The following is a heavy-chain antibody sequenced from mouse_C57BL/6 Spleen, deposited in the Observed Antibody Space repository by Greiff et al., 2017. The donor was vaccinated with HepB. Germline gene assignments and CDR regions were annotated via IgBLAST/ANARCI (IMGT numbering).Heavy chain of an antibody. V-gene: IGHV3-1*01. CDR2: ISYSGST. CDR1: GYSITSGYD. CDR3: AREGYDGTSRLYYFDY. J-gene: IGHJ2*01. D-gene: IGHD2-2*01. Sequence: EVKLVESGPGMVKPSQSLSLTCTVTGYSITSGYDWHWIRHFPGNKLEWMGYISYSGSTNYNPSLKSRISITHDTSKNHFFLKLNSVTTEDTATYYCAREGYDGTSRLYYFDYWGQGTTLTVSS.